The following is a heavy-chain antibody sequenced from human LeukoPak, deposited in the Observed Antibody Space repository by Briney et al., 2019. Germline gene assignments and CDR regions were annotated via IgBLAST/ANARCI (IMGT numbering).Heavy chain of an antibody. Sequence: ASVKVSCKASGYTFTSYGISWVRQAPGQGLEWMGWISAYNGNTNYAQKLQGRVTITRNTSISTAYMELSSLRSEDTALYYCARTYPKYYDVWSGYYRHYMDVWGKGTTVTVSS. CDR1: GYTFTSYG. V-gene: IGHV1-18*01. D-gene: IGHD3-3*01. J-gene: IGHJ6*03. CDR3: ARTYPKYYDVWSGYYRHYMDV. CDR2: ISAYNGNT.